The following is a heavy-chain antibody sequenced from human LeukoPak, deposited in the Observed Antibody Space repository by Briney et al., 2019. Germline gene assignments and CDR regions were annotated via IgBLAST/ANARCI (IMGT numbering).Heavy chain of an antibody. J-gene: IGHJ4*02. CDR3: ARNLYYYDSSNYFYY. D-gene: IGHD3-22*01. V-gene: IGHV3-53*01. CDR2: IYTGGST. CDR1: GFTVSSNY. Sequence: GGSLRLSCAASGFTVSSNYMSWVRQAPGKGLEWVSVIYTGGSTYYADSVKGRFTISRDNSKNTLYLQMNSLRAEDTAVHYCARNLYYYDSSNYFYYWGQGTLVTVSS.